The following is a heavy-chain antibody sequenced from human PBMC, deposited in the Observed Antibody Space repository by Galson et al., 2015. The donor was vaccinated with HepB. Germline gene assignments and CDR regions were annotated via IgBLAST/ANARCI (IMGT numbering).Heavy chain of an antibody. V-gene: IGHV3-53*01. D-gene: IGHD3-22*01. CDR2: IYSGGYR. J-gene: IGHJ3*02. CDR1: DLTVSSYY. Sequence: SLRLSCAASDLTVSSYYMSFVRQAPGKGLEWVSLIYSGGYRKYADSVKGRFTISRDNSKNTLYLHMNSLRADDTAMYYCARGFLDRSGYWSSDALDIWGQGTMVTVSP. CDR3: ARGFLDRSGYWSSDALDI.